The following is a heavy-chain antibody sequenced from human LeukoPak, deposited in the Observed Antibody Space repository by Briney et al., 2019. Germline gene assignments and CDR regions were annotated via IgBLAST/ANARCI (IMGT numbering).Heavy chain of an antibody. CDR3: ARATSGWSGPPFDY. CDR2: IYHSGST. CDR1: GDSIRSYY. Sequence: SETLSLTCTVSGDSIRSYYWSWIRLPPGKGLEWISYIYHSGSTDYNPSLKSRVTISVDTSKSQFSLKLSSVTAADTAVYYCARATSGWSGPPFDYWGQGTLVTVSS. V-gene: IGHV4-59*01. D-gene: IGHD6-19*01. J-gene: IGHJ4*02.